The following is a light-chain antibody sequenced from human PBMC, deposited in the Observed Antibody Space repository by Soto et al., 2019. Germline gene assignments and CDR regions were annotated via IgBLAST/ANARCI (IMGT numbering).Light chain of an antibody. V-gene: IGKV1-5*03. CDR2: RAS. J-gene: IGKJ2*01. CDR1: QSISSW. Sequence: DIQMTQSPSTLSASVGDRVTITCRASQSISSWLAWYQQKPGKAPKVLIYRASSLESGVPSRFSGSGSETEFTLTISSLQPDDFATYYCQEYKSYPYTFGQGTKLEIK. CDR3: QEYKSYPYT.